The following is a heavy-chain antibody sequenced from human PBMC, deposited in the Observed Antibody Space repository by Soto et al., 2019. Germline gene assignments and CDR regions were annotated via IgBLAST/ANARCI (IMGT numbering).Heavy chain of an antibody. Sequence: SETLSLTCAVSGGSISSGGYSWSWIRQPPGKGLEWIGYIYHSGSTYYNPSLKSRVTISVDKSKNQFSLKLSSVTAADTAVYYCARGQGVAAASTEVTAIRGLGGFDYWGQGTLVTVSS. V-gene: IGHV4-30-2*05. D-gene: IGHD2-21*02. CDR1: GGSISSGGYS. CDR2: IYHSGST. CDR3: ARGQGVAAASTEVTAIRGLGGFDY. J-gene: IGHJ4*02.